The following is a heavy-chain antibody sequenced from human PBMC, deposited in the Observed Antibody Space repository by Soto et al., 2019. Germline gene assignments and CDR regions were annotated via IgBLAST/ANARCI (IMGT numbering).Heavy chain of an antibody. V-gene: IGHV1-24*01. CDR2: FDPEGGEA. D-gene: IGHD2-15*01. CDR3: AKDLGPLRLLNYYFYGLDV. CDR1: GHTLTEFS. J-gene: IGHJ6*02. Sequence: GASVKVSCKISGHTLTEFSIHWVRQAPGKGLEWMGGFDPEGGEAIYAQKWHGRVTVTEDTVTDTAYMELSGLKSDDTAVYYCAKDLGPLRLLNYYFYGLDVWGQGTTVTVSS.